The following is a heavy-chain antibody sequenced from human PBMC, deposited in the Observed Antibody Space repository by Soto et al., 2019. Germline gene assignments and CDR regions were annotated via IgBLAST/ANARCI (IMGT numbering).Heavy chain of an antibody. V-gene: IGHV4-34*01. Sequence: SETLSLTCAVYGGSFSGYYWSWIRQPPGKGLEWIGEINHSGSTNYNPSLKSRVTISVDTSKNQFSLKLSSLTAADTAVYYCADGSGSYSGYWGQGTLVTVSS. CDR2: INHSGST. D-gene: IGHD3-10*01. CDR1: GGSFSGYY. CDR3: ADGSGSYSGY. J-gene: IGHJ4*02.